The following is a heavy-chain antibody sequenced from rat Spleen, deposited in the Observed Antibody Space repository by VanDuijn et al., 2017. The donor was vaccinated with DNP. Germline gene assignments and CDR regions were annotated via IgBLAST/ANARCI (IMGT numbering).Heavy chain of an antibody. D-gene: IGHD1-12*03. V-gene: IGHV2S12*01. Sequence: QVQLKESGPGLVQPSQTLPLTCTVSGFSLTSYGVSWVRQPPGKGLEWVAAISSGGSTYYNPALKSRLSISRDTSKSQVFLKMNGLQPEDTATYYCARGGYDDDALDAWGQGTSVTVSS. CDR2: ISSGGST. J-gene: IGHJ4*01. CDR1: GFSLTSYG. CDR3: ARGGYDDDALDA.